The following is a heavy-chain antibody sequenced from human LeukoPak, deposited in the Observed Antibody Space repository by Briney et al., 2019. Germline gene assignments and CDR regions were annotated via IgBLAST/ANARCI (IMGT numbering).Heavy chain of an antibody. D-gene: IGHD2-21*01. CDR3: TRDPDYGDPD. CDR1: GFSFSDHY. CDR2: ITSSGRST. J-gene: IGHJ4*02. Sequence: GGSLRLSCTASGFSFSDHYMPWMRHAPGKGLEWISYITSSGRSTDYADSVKGRFIISRDNATNSMFLQMSSLRVDDTAVYYCTRDPDYGDPDWGQGTLVTVSS. V-gene: IGHV3-11*01.